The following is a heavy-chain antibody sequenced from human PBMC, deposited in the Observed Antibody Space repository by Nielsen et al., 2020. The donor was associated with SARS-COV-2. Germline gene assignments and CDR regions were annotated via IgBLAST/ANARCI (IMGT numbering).Heavy chain of an antibody. CDR3: AKEVRWQQQLVYGVRHYYYYMDV. CDR2: IYYSGST. D-gene: IGHD6-13*01. Sequence: WIRQPPGKGLEWIGYIYYSGSTNYNPSLKSRVTISVDTSKNQFSLKLSSVTAADTAVYYCAKEVRWQQQLVYGVRHYYYYMDVWGKGTTVTVSS. V-gene: IGHV4-59*01. J-gene: IGHJ6*03.